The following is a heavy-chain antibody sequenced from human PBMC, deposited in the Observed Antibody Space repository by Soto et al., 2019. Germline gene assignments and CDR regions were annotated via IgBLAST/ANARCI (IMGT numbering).Heavy chain of an antibody. J-gene: IGHJ3*02. V-gene: IGHV4-4*07. CDR2: MYTTGST. CDR3: ARDHGDYQVGAFDI. D-gene: IGHD4-17*01. CDR1: GGSITSYY. Sequence: LSLTCTVSGGSITSYYWSWIRQPAGKGLEWIGRMYTTGSTNYNPSLKSRVTMSLDTSKNQFSLKLNSVTAADTAVYYCARDHGDYQVGAFDIWGQGTTVTVSS.